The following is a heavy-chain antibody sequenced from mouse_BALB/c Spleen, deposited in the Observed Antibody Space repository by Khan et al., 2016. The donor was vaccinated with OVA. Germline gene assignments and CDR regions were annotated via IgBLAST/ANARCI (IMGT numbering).Heavy chain of an antibody. CDR3: ASSRYWSWFAS. CDR1: GFTFSSFG. D-gene: IGHD2-12*01. Sequence: EVKLVESGGGLVQPGGSRKLSCTASGFTFSSFGMHWVRQAPEKGLEWVAYIGSDSSTIYYADTVKGRFTISRENPKNTLLLQLTSLRSEDTAMDYGASSRYWSWFASWGQGTLVTVSA. CDR2: IGSDSSTI. V-gene: IGHV5-17*02. J-gene: IGHJ3*01.